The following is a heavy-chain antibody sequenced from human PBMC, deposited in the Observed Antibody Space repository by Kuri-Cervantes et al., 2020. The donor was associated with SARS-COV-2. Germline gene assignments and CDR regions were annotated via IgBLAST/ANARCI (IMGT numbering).Heavy chain of an antibody. D-gene: IGHD3-10*01. V-gene: IGHV3-23*01. CDR1: GFTFSSYA. Sequence: ETLSLTCAASGFTFSSYAMGWVRQAPGKGLEWVSAISGSGGSTYYADSVKGRFTISRDNSKITLYLQMNSLRAEDTAVYYCAKDHMAAMVRGPRGYFDYWGQGTLVTVSS. J-gene: IGHJ4*02. CDR2: ISGSGGST. CDR3: AKDHMAAMVRGPRGYFDY.